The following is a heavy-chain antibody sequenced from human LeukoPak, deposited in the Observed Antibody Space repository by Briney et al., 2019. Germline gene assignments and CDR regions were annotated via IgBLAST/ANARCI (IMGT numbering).Heavy chain of an antibody. Sequence: GASVKVSFKASGYTFTSYYMHWVRQAPGQGLEWMGIINPSGGSTSYAQKFQGRVTMTRDTSTSTVYMELSSLRSEDTAVYYCARVPTSSGYYPPRYGMDVWGQGTTVTVSS. CDR1: GYTFTSYY. CDR3: ARVPTSSGYYPPRYGMDV. CDR2: INPSGGST. J-gene: IGHJ6*02. D-gene: IGHD3-22*01. V-gene: IGHV1-46*01.